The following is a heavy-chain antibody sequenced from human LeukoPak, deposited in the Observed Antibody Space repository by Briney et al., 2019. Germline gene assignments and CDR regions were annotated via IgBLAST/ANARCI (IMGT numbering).Heavy chain of an antibody. V-gene: IGHV1-3*01. J-gene: IGHJ1*01. D-gene: IGHD5-24*01. CDR3: ARVQDGYFQH. CDR2: ISGGSGNT. CDR1: GYTFTSFA. Sequence: GASVKVSCKASGYTFTSFAIHWVRQAPGQRLEWMGWISGGSGNTKHSQKFQGRVTITRDTSASTAYMELSSLRSEDTAVYYCARVQDGYFQHWGQGTLVTVSS.